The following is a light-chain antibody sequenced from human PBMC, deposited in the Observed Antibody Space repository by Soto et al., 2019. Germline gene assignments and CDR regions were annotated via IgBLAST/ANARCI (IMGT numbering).Light chain of an antibody. CDR3: SSYTSSRTPYV. CDR2: EVS. J-gene: IGLJ1*01. V-gene: IGLV2-14*01. CDR1: SSDVGGYNY. Sequence: QSALTQPASVSGSPGQSITISCTGTSSDVGGYNYVSWYQQHPGKAPKLMIYEVSNRPSGVSNRFSGSKSGNTASLTISGLQAEDEAEYYCSSYTSSRTPYVFGTGTKVTGL.